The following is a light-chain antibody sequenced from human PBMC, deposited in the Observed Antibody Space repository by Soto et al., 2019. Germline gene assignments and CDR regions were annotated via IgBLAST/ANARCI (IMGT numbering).Light chain of an antibody. CDR3: ATWDDSLNAWV. CDR1: SSNIGSNT. CDR2: SNN. V-gene: IGLV1-44*01. Sequence: QSVLTQPPSASGTPGQRVTISCSGSSSNIGSNTLNWYQQLPGTAPKLLIYSNNQRPSGVPDRFSGSKSGTSASLAISGLPSEDEADYYGATWDDSLNAWVFGGGTKLTVL. J-gene: IGLJ3*02.